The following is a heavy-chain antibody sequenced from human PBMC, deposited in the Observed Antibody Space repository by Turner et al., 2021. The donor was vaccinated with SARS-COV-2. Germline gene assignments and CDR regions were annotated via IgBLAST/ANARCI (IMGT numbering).Heavy chain of an antibody. CDR1: GGSIGDYF. D-gene: IGHD2-21*01. Sequence: QVQLQESGPGLVKSSETLSLTCTVSGGSIGDYFWTWIRQSAGKGLEYIGRMHPSGSSNYNSSLQSRLTLSLDTAKNQFSLTLRSVRAADTAVYFCARIGDQRRLGCFDRWGQGIRVTVSS. CDR3: ARIGDQRRLGCFDR. CDR2: MHPSGSS. J-gene: IGHJ5*02. V-gene: IGHV4-4*07.